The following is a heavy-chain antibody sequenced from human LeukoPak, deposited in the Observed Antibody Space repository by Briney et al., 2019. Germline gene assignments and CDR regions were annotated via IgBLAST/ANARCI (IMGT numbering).Heavy chain of an antibody. Sequence: PSETLSLTCAVSGGSISSGGYSWSWIRQPPGKGLEWIGYIYHSGSTYYNPSLKSRVTISVDTSKNQFSLKLSSVTAADTAVYYCARSHPTGGLTVDYWGQGTLVTVSS. J-gene: IGHJ4*02. CDR1: GGSISSGGYS. V-gene: IGHV4-30-2*02. D-gene: IGHD3-16*01. CDR2: IYHSGST. CDR3: ARSHPTGGLTVDY.